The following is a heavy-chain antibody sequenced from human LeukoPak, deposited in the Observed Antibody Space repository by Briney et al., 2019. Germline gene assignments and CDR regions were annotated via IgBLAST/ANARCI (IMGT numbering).Heavy chain of an antibody. CDR2: ISGSGGST. Sequence: SGGSLRLSCAASGXXFSSYAMSWVRQAPGKGREWGSAISGSGGSTYYADSVKGRFTISRDNSKNTLYLQMNSLRAEDTAVYYCARDLGDSWAYYGMDVWGQGTTVTVSS. CDR1: GXXFSSYA. J-gene: IGHJ6*02. V-gene: IGHV3-23*01. D-gene: IGHD2-21*02. CDR3: ARDLGDSWAYYGMDV.